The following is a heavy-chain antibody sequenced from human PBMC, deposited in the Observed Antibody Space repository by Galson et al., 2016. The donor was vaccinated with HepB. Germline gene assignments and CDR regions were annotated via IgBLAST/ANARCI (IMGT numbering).Heavy chain of an antibody. CDR1: GGSISTYY. D-gene: IGHD1-26*01. J-gene: IGHJ4*02. CDR2: KHYSEDT. CDR3: ARRSENYYGPFDY. Sequence: ETLSLTCTVSGGSISTYYWIWIRQPPGKGLEWIGEKHYSEDTNYNPSLKSRVAISTDKSRNQFSLNLNSVTAADTAVYYCARRSENYYGPFDYWGQGILVTVSS. V-gene: IGHV4-59*12.